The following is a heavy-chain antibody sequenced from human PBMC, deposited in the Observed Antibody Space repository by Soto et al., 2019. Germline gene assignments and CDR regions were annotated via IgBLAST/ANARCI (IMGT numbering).Heavy chain of an antibody. Sequence: GESLKISCKGSGYSFTSYWIGWVRQMPGKGLEWMGIIYPGDSDTRYSPSFQGQVTISADKSISTAYLQWSSLKASDTAMYYCARRGVIRVSTYYYYYGMDVWGQGPTVTFS. D-gene: IGHD3-10*01. J-gene: IGHJ6*02. CDR2: IYPGDSDT. CDR3: ARRGVIRVSTYYYYYGMDV. V-gene: IGHV5-51*01. CDR1: GYSFTSYW.